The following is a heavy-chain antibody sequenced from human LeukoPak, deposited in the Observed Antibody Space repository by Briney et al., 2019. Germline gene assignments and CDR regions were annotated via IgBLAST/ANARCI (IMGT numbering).Heavy chain of an antibody. Sequence: GGSLRLSCAASGFTFSSYGMHWVRQAPGKGLEWVAVIWYDGSNKYYADSVKGRFTISRDNSKNTLYLQMNSLRAEDTAVYYCARGPSSSVVSSSYYYYGMDVWGQGTTVTVSS. D-gene: IGHD6-13*01. V-gene: IGHV3-33*01. CDR2: IWYDGSNK. J-gene: IGHJ6*02. CDR1: GFTFSSYG. CDR3: ARGPSSSVVSSSYYYYGMDV.